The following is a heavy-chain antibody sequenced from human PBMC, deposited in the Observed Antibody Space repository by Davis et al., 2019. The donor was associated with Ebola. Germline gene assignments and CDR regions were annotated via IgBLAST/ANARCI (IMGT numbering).Heavy chain of an antibody. J-gene: IGHJ4*02. Sequence: GESLKISCAASGFTFSSYAMSWVRQAPGKGLEWVSAISGSGGSTYYADSVKGRFTISRDNSKNTLYLQMNSLRAEDTAVYYCAKGGRSSSWYVWGQGTLVTVSS. D-gene: IGHD6-13*01. CDR2: ISGSGGST. CDR3: AKGGRSSSWYV. V-gene: IGHV3-23*01. CDR1: GFTFSSYA.